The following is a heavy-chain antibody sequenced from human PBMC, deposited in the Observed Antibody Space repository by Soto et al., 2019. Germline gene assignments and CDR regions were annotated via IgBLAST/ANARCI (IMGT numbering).Heavy chain of an antibody. Sequence: GGSLRLSCAASGFTFDDYAMHWVRQAPGKGLEWVSGISWNSGSIGYADSVKGRFTISRDNAKNSLYLQMNSLRAEDTALYYCAKDSGALWFGPDYYYYMDVWGKGTTVTVSS. CDR1: GFTFDDYA. CDR2: ISWNSGSI. V-gene: IGHV3-9*01. CDR3: AKDSGALWFGPDYYYYMDV. D-gene: IGHD3-10*01. J-gene: IGHJ6*03.